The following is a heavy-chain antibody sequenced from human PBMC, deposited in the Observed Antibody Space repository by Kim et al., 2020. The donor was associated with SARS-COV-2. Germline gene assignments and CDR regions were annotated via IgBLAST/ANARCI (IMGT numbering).Heavy chain of an antibody. D-gene: IGHD6-19*01. CDR3: ASTGYSSGWYQDDDY. J-gene: IGHJ4*02. Sequence: PSLKSRVTMSVDTSKTQFSLKLSSVTAADTAVYYCASTGYSSGWYQDDDYWGQGTLVTVSS. V-gene: IGHV4-4*07.